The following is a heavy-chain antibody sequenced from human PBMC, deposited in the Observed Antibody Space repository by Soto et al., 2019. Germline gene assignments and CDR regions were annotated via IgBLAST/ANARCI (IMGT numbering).Heavy chain of an antibody. CDR1: GYSFTDYH. Sequence: ASVKVSCKASGYSFTDYHIHWVRQAPGQGLEWLGRINPKSGGTSTAQKFQGWVTMTTDTSISTASMELTRLTSDDTVVYYCARGDSTDCSNGVCSFFYNHDMDVWGQGTTVTVSS. CDR3: ARGDSTDCSNGVCSFFYNHDMDV. J-gene: IGHJ6*02. D-gene: IGHD2-8*01. CDR2: INPKSGGT. V-gene: IGHV1-2*05.